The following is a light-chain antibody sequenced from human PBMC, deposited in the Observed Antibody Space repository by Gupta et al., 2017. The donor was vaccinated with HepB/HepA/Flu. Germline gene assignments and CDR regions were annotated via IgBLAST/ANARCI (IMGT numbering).Light chain of an antibody. CDR2: KDT. J-gene: IGLJ3*02. CDR1: TLPKQY. CDR3: QSADSSGTYRM. V-gene: IGLV3-25*03. Sequence: SYELTQPPSVSVSPGQTARITCSGETLPKQYAYWYQQKPGQAPVVLIYKDTERPSGIPERFSGSSSGTTVTLTISGVQAEDEADYYCQSADSSGTYRMFVGGTKLTVL.